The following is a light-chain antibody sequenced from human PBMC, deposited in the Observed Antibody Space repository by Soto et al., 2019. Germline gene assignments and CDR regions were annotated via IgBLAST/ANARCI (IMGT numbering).Light chain of an antibody. CDR2: GAS. CDR1: ESVSSRY. CDR3: QQYGSSRT. Sequence: EIVLTQSPCTLSLSPGERSTLSCRASESVSSRYLAWYQQKPGQAPRLLIYGASSRATGIPDRFSGSGSGTDFTLTISRLEPEDFAVYYCQQYGSSRTFGQGTKVDIK. V-gene: IGKV3-20*01. J-gene: IGKJ1*01.